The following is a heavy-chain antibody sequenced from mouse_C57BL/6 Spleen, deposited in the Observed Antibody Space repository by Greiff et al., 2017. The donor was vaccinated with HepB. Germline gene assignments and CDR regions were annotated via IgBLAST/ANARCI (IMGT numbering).Heavy chain of an antibody. CDR3: ARESGSSPYYYAMDY. D-gene: IGHD1-1*01. CDR2: IYPGDGDT. CDR1: GYAFSSSW. J-gene: IGHJ4*01. V-gene: IGHV1-82*01. Sequence: QVQLQQSGPELVKPGASVKISCKASGYAFSSSWMNWVKQRPGKGLEWIGRIYPGDGDTNYNGKFKGKATLTADKSSSTAYMQLSSLTSEDSAVYFCARESGSSPYYYAMDYWGQGTSVTVSS.